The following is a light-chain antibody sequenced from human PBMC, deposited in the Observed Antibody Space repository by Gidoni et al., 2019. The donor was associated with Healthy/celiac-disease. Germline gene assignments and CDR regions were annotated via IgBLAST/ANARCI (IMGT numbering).Light chain of an antibody. CDR3: CSYAGSSTYV. CDR2: EVS. CDR1: SRDVGSYNL. Sequence: SALTQPASGSGSPGPSITISCTGTSRDVGSYNLVSWYQQHPGKAPKLMIYEVSKRPSGVSNRFSGSKSGNTASLTISGLQAEDEADYYCCSYAGSSTYVFGTGTKVTVL. J-gene: IGLJ1*01. V-gene: IGLV2-23*02.